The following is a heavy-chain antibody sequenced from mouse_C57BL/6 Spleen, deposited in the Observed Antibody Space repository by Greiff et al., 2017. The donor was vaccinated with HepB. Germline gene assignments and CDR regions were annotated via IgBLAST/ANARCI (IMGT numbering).Heavy chain of an antibody. CDR3: TREEVGLGLPYYAMDY. J-gene: IGHJ4*01. Sequence: EVKVVESGEGLVKPGGSLKLSCAASGFTFSSYAMSWVRQTPEKRLEWVAYISSGGDYIYYADTVKGRFTISRDNARNTLYLQMSSLKSEDTAMYYCTREEVGLGLPYYAMDYWGQGTSVTVSS. V-gene: IGHV5-9-1*02. CDR2: ISSGGDYI. D-gene: IGHD2-2*01. CDR1: GFTFSSYA.